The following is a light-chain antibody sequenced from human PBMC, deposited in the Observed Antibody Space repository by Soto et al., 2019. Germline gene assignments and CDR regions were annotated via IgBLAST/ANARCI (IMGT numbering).Light chain of an antibody. Sequence: QSVLTQPASVSGSPGQSITISCTGTSSDIGTYNYVSWYQQHPGKAPKLMLYEVSNRPSGVSNRLFGSKSGNTASLTISGLQAEDEADYFCNSYTSSSTLYVFGTGTKLTVL. V-gene: IGLV2-14*01. CDR3: NSYTSSSTLYV. J-gene: IGLJ1*01. CDR2: EVS. CDR1: SSDIGTYNY.